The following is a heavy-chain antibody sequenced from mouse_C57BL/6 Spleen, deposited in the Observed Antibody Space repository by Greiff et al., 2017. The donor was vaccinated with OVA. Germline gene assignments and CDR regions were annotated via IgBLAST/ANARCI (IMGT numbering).Heavy chain of an antibody. CDR2: ISHSGST. Sequence: EVKLEESGPGLAKPSQTLSLTCSVTGYSITSDYWNWIRKFPGNKLEYMGYISHSGSTYYNPSLKSRISIPRDTSKNQYYLQLNSVTTEDTAAYYCALTTVVVGNAMDYGGQGTSVTVSS. CDR3: ALTTVVVGNAMDY. J-gene: IGHJ4*01. CDR1: GYSITSDY. V-gene: IGHV3-8*01. D-gene: IGHD1-1*01.